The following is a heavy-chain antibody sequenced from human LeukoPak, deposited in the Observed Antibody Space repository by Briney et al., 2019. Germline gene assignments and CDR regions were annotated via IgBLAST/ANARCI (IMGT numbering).Heavy chain of an antibody. D-gene: IGHD6-19*01. CDR2: INPNSGGT. CDR3: AREKQWLVPNFQH. V-gene: IGHV1-2*02. CDR1: GYTFTGYY. J-gene: IGHJ1*01. Sequence: ASVKVSCKASGYTFTGYYMHWVRQAPGQGLEWMGWINPNSGGTNYAQKFQGRVTMTRDTSTSTAYMELSRLRSDDTAVYYCAREKQWLVPNFQHWGQGTLVTVSS.